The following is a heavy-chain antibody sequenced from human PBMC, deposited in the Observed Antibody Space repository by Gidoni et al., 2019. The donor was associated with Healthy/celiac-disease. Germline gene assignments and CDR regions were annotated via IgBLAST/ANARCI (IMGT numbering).Heavy chain of an antibody. CDR2: ISAYNGNT. CDR3: ARDFSAPFSEEPTDAFDI. CDR1: AYTFTSYG. J-gene: IGHJ3*02. D-gene: IGHD1-26*01. V-gene: IGHV1-18*01. Sequence: QVQLVQSGAEAKKPGASVQVSCKASAYTFTSYGISWVRQAPGQGLEWMGWISAYNGNTNYAQKLQGRVTMTTDTSTSTAYMELRSLRSDDTAVYYCARDFSAPFSEEPTDAFDIWGQGTMVTVSS.